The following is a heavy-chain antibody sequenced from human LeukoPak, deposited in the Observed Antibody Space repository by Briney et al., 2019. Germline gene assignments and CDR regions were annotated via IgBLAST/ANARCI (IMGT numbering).Heavy chain of an antibody. V-gene: IGHV4-38-2*02. D-gene: IGHD1-26*01. CDR3: ARDGIVGARDSN. Sequence: SETLSLTCTVSGYSISSGYYWGWIRQPPGKGLEWIGSIYHSGSTYYNPSLKSRVTISVDTSKNQFSLKLSSVTAADTAVYYCARDGIVGARDSNWGQGTLVTVSP. J-gene: IGHJ4*02. CDR1: GYSISSGYY. CDR2: IYHSGST.